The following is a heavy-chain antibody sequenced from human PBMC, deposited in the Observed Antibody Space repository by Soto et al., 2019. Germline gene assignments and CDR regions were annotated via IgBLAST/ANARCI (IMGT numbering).Heavy chain of an antibody. CDR2: IYYSGST. D-gene: IGHD3-22*01. CDR3: ARDRPYYDSSGAHYFDY. Sequence: QVQLQESGPGLVKPSQTLSLTCTVSGGSISSGGYYWSWIRQHPGKGLEWIGYIYYSGSTYYNPSPKSRVTISVDTSKNQFSLKLSSLTAADTAVYYCARDRPYYDSSGAHYFDYWGQGTLVTVSS. J-gene: IGHJ4*02. CDR1: GGSISSGGYY. V-gene: IGHV4-31*03.